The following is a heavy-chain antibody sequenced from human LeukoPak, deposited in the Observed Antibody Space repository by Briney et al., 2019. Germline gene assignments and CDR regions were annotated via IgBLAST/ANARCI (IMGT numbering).Heavy chain of an antibody. CDR1: GGSISNYH. CDR3: ARDLSGTGATTLAY. Sequence: SETLSLTRTVSGGSISNYHWSWIRQPAGKGPQWIGRISTSGSTHYNPSLESRLTISIDTSKNQFSLKLSSVTAADTAVYYCARDLSGTGATTLAYWGLGTLVTVSS. J-gene: IGHJ4*02. CDR2: ISTSGST. D-gene: IGHD1-26*01. V-gene: IGHV4-4*07.